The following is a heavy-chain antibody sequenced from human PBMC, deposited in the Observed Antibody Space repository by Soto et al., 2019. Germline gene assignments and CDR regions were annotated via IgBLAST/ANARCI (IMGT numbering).Heavy chain of an antibody. V-gene: IGHV1-8*01. CDR1: GYTFTSYD. D-gene: IGHD6-13*01. CDR3: ARVAAAGLGYYYYYYGMDV. CDR2: MNPNSGNT. Sequence: ASVKVSCKASGYTFTSYDINWVRQATGQGLEWMGWMNPNSGNTGYAQKFQGRVTMTRNTSISTAYMELSSLRSEDTAVYYCARVAAAGLGYYYYYYGMDVWGQGTTVTVSS. J-gene: IGHJ6*02.